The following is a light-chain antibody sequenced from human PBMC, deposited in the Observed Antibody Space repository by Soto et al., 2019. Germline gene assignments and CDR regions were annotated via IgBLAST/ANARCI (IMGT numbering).Light chain of an antibody. CDR2: GDN. V-gene: IGLV1-40*01. Sequence: QSVLTQPPSVSGAPGQRVTLSCIGSRSNIGAGYDVHWYQQLPGTAPKLLISGDNNRPSGVPDRFSGSKSGTSASLAITGLQDEDEADYYCQSYDRSLSGSRVVFGGGTKVTVL. J-gene: IGLJ2*01. CDR1: RSNIGAGYD. CDR3: QSYDRSLSGSRVV.